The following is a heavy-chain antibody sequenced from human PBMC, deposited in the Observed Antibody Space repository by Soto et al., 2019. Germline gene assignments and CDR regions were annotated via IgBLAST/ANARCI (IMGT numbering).Heavy chain of an antibody. J-gene: IGHJ6*02. Sequence: SETLSLTCTVSGDSVTSVSDYWSWIRQPPGKGLEWIGYIYYSGSADYNPSLGSRVTTSIDTSKNQFSLKLTSVTAADTAVYYCARGVGFGYYYYHMGLWGQGTTVTVS. CDR2: IYYSGSA. CDR3: ARGVGFGYYYYHMGL. D-gene: IGHD3-10*01. CDR1: GDSVTSVSDY. V-gene: IGHV4-61*01.